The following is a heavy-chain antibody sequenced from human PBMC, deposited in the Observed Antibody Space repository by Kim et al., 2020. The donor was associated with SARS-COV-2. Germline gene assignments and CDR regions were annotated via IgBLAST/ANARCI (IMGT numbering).Heavy chain of an antibody. CDR2: IRSKAYGGTT. CDR3: TRAHNIGRWAYYYYYYMAV. J-gene: IGHJ6*03. CDR1: GFTFGDYA. Sequence: GGSLRLSCTASGFTFGDYAMSWVRQAPGKGLEWVGFIRSKAYGGTTEYAASVKGRFTISRDDSKSIAYLQRNSLKTEDTAVYYCTRAHNIGRWAYYYYYYMAVWGKGTTVTVSS. D-gene: IGHD5-12*01. V-gene: IGHV3-49*04.